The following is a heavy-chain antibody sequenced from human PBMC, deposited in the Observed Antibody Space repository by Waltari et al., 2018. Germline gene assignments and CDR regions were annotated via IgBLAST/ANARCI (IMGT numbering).Heavy chain of an antibody. CDR3: ARDPRPGGGHFDY. CDR1: GYTFTIYA. D-gene: IGHD3-10*01. V-gene: IGHV1-3*01. J-gene: IGHJ4*02. CDR2: INAGNGNT. Sequence: QVQLVQSGAEVTKPGASVKVSCKASGYTFTIYAMHLVRQAPGQRLEWMGWINAGNGNTKYSQKFQGRVTITRDTSASTAYMELSSLRSEDTAVYYCARDPRPGGGHFDYWGQGTLVTVSS.